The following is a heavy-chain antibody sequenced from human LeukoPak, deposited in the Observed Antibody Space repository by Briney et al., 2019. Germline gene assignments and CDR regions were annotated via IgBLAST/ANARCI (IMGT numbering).Heavy chain of an antibody. D-gene: IGHD3-22*01. CDR1: GFTFSSYE. V-gene: IGHV3-48*03. Sequence: PGGSPRLSCAASGFTFSSYEMNWVRQAPGKGLEWVSYISSSGSTIYYADSVKGRFTISRDNAKNSLYLQMNSLRAEDTAVYYCARGEDDSSGYYYATSGWFDPWGQGTLVTVSS. J-gene: IGHJ5*02. CDR2: ISSSGSTI. CDR3: ARGEDDSSGYYYATSGWFDP.